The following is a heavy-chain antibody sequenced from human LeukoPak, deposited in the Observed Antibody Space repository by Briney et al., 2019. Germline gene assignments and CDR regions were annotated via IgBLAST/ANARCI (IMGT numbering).Heavy chain of an antibody. Sequence: ASVKVSCKASGYTFTGYYMHWVRQAPGQGLEWMGRINPNSGGTNYAQKFQGRVTMTRDTSISTAYMELSRLRSDDTAVYYCARDSVSFAVAGTVVYYFDYWGQGTLVTVSS. D-gene: IGHD6-19*01. J-gene: IGHJ4*02. CDR1: GYTFTGYY. CDR3: ARDSVSFAVAGTVVYYFDY. V-gene: IGHV1-2*06. CDR2: INPNSGGT.